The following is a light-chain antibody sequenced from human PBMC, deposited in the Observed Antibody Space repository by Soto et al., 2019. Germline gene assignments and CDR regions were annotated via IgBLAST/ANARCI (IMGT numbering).Light chain of an antibody. CDR1: QSVNSN. V-gene: IGKV3-15*01. CDR3: QHYNNWPLT. J-gene: IGKJ1*01. CDR2: GVS. Sequence: EIEMTQSPATLSVSPAQRATISCRASQSVNSNLAWYQQKPGQAPRLLIYGVSTRAPGIPARFSGSGSGTEFTLTISSLHSEDFALYYCQHYNNWPLTFGQGTKVEI.